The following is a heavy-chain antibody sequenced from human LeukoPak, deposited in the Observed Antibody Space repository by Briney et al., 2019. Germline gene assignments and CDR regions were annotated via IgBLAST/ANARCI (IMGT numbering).Heavy chain of an antibody. J-gene: IGHJ4*02. CDR2: ISSNGGST. Sequence: VGSLRLSCAASGFTFSSYAMHWVRQAPGKGLEYVSAISSNGGSTYYANSVKGRFTISRDNSKNTLYLQMGSLRAEDMAVYYCARDHAEMATGRVHYWVQGTLVTVSS. D-gene: IGHD5-24*01. V-gene: IGHV3-64*01. CDR1: GFTFSSYA. CDR3: ARDHAEMATGRVHY.